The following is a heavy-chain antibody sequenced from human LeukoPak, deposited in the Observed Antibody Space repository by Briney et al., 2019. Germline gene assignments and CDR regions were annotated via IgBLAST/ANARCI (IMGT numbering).Heavy chain of an antibody. D-gene: IGHD2-2*01. V-gene: IGHV3-7*01. Sequence: GGSLRLSCAASGFTFNGYWMSWVRQAPGKGLEWVANIKEDGSAQYYVGSVKGRFTISRDNAKDSLNLQMNSLRAEDTAVYYCATSSNAPGNHWGQGTLVTVSS. CDR2: IKEDGSAQ. J-gene: IGHJ5*02. CDR1: GFTFNGYW. CDR3: ATSSNAPGNH.